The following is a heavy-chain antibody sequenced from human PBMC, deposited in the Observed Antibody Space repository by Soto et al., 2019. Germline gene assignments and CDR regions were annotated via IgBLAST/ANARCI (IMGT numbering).Heavy chain of an antibody. Sequence: QVQLVQSGAEVKKPGSSVKVSCKASGGTFSSYTISWVRQAPGQGLEWMGRIIPILGIANYAQKFQGRVTITADKSTSTAYMELSSLRSEDTAVYYCAREDQMAGAVFDYWGQGTLVTVSS. D-gene: IGHD6-19*01. CDR1: GGTFSSYT. J-gene: IGHJ4*02. V-gene: IGHV1-69*08. CDR3: AREDQMAGAVFDY. CDR2: IIPILGIA.